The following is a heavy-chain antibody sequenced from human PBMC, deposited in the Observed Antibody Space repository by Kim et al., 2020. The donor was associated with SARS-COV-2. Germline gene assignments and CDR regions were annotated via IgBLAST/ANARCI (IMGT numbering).Heavy chain of an antibody. J-gene: IGHJ6*02. CDR2: ISGSGGST. Sequence: GESLRLSCAASGFTFSSYAMSWVRQAPGKGLEWVSAISGSGGSTYYADSVKGRFTISRDNSKNTLYLQMNSLRAEDTAVYYCAKTTTVTTYYYGMDVWGQGTTVTVSS. D-gene: IGHD4-4*01. CDR1: GFTFSSYA. V-gene: IGHV3-23*01. CDR3: AKTTTVTTYYYGMDV.